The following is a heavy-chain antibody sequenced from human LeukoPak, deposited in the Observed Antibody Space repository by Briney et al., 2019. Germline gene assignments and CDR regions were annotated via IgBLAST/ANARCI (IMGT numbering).Heavy chain of an antibody. CDR1: GFTFRNYW. CDR2: INSDGTQR. D-gene: IGHD1-26*01. J-gene: IGHJ5*02. Sequence: GGSLRLSCAASGFTFRNYWMHWVRQAPGKGPMWVSRINSDGTQRHYADSVKGRFTISRDNAKNILFPQMNDLRAEDTALYYCARVSSGSYAWGLGTLVTVSS. V-gene: IGHV3-74*01. CDR3: ARVSSGSYA.